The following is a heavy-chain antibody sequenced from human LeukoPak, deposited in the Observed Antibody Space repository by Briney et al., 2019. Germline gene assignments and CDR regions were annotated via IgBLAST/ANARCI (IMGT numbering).Heavy chain of an antibody. V-gene: IGHV3-21*01. D-gene: IGHD5-18*01. CDR2: ISSSSSYI. CDR1: GFTFSSYS. Sequence: GGSLRLSCAASGFTFSSYSMNWVRQTPGKGLEWVSSISSSSSYIYYADSVKGRFTISRDNAKNSLYLQMNSLRAEDTAVYYCARGGSYGEGDWFDPWGQGTLVTVSS. J-gene: IGHJ5*02. CDR3: ARGGSYGEGDWFDP.